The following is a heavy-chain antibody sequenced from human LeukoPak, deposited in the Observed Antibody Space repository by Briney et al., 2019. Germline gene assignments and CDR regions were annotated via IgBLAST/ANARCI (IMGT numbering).Heavy chain of an antibody. V-gene: IGHV4-39*07. CDR2: IYYSGST. Sequence: SETLSLTCTVSGGSISSSSYYWGWIRQPPGKGLEWIGSIYYSGSTYYNPSLKSRVTISVDTSKNQFSLKLSSVTAADTAVYYCARENSIYYDIDYWGQGTLVTVSS. CDR3: ARENSIYYDIDY. CDR1: GGSISSSSYY. D-gene: IGHD3-22*01. J-gene: IGHJ4*02.